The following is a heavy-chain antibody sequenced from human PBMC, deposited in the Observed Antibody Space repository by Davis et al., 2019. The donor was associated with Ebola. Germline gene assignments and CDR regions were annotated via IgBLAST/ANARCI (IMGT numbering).Heavy chain of an antibody. D-gene: IGHD3-22*01. J-gene: IGHJ3*02. CDR2: IYYSGST. V-gene: IGHV4-59*08. CDR1: GGSFSSYY. CDR3: ARMTVYYYDSSGYYRYDAFDI. Sequence: MPSETLSLTCAVYGGSFSSYYWSWIRQPPGKGLERIGYIYYSGSTNYNPSLKSRVTISVDTSKNQFSLKLSSVTAADTAVYYCARMTVYYYDSSGYYRYDAFDIWGQGTMVTVSS.